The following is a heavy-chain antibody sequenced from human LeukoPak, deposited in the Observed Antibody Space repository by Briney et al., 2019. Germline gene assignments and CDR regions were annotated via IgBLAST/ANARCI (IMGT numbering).Heavy chain of an antibody. CDR2: MSNSGST. CDR3: ARGNYAASYAYGGDFDS. CDR1: GGSISSFY. D-gene: IGHD3-16*01. V-gene: IGHV4-59*01. Sequence: ASETLSLTCSVSGGSISSFYWNWIRQPPGKGLEWIGYMSNSGSTIYNPSLKSRLTISVDTSKNHLSLRLSSVTAADTAVYYCARGNYAASYAYGGDFDSWGQGTLVTVSS. J-gene: IGHJ4*02.